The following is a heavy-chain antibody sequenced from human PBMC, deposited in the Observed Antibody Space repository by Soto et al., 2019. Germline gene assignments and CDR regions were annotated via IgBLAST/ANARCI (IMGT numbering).Heavy chain of an antibody. J-gene: IGHJ6*02. CDR1: GYTFTGYY. CDR3: AREGGYCSGGSCYSEAYYYYGMDV. CDR2: INPNSGGT. V-gene: IGHV1-2*06. D-gene: IGHD2-15*01. Sequence: ASVKVSCKASGYTFTGYYSHWVRQAPGKGLEWMGRINPNSGGTNYAQKFQGRVTMTRDTSISTAYMELSRLRSDDTAVYYCAREGGYCSGGSCYSEAYYYYGMDVWGQGTTVTVSS.